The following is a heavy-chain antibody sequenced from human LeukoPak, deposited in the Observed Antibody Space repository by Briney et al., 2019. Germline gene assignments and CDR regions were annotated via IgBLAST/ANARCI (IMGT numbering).Heavy chain of an antibody. CDR2: IYYSGST. CDR3: ARGLTRGYDFWSGTHYMDV. D-gene: IGHD3-3*01. V-gene: IGHV4-59*01. CDR1: GGSISSYY. J-gene: IGHJ6*03. Sequence: PSETLSLTCTVSGGSISSYYWSWIRQPPGKGLEWIGYIYYSGSTNYNPSLKSRVTISVDTSKNQFSLKLSSVTAADTAVYYCARGLTRGYDFWSGTHYMDVWGKGTTVTVSS.